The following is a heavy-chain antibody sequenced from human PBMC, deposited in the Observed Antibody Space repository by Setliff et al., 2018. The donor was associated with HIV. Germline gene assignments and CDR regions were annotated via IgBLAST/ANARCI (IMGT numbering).Heavy chain of an antibody. V-gene: IGHV4-61*02. CDR3: ARGTGYYYDSSGSNCFDP. J-gene: IGHJ5*02. CDR2: IYTSGST. D-gene: IGHD3-22*01. Sequence: SETLSLTCTVSGGSISSGNYFWNWIRQPAGKGLEWIGRIYTSGSTHYNPSLESRVTMSVDTSKNQFSLKLSSVTTADTAVYYCARGTGYYYDSSGSNCFDPWGQGTPVTAPQ. CDR1: GGSISSGNYF.